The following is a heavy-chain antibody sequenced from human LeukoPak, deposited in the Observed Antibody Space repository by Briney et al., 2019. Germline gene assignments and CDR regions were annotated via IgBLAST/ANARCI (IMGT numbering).Heavy chain of an antibody. CDR3: ARHKDDYDDYVWTY. V-gene: IGHV4-59*08. J-gene: IGHJ4*02. Sequence: SETLSLTCTVSRDSISNYYWNWIRQPPGKGLEWVGYISYNGGTKYNPSLQSRVTISIDTSKNQFSLKVTSVTAADTATYYCARHKDDYDDYVWTYWGQGTLVTVSS. CDR2: ISYNGGT. CDR1: RDSISNYY. D-gene: IGHD4-17*01.